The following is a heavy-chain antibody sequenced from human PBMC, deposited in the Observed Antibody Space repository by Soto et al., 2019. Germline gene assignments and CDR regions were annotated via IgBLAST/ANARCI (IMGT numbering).Heavy chain of an antibody. CDR3: ARDAGSSWYYFDD. Sequence: GSXRLSRGASGFSLSIYGMNCVRQAPGKGLEWLAYVSTSGSLKNYAYSVKGRFTISRDTSASTAYMELSSLRSEDTAVYYCARDAGSSWYYFDDWGQGTLVTVSS. J-gene: IGHJ4*02. CDR1: GFSLSIYG. D-gene: IGHD6-13*01. V-gene: IGHV3-48*03. CDR2: VSTSGSLK.